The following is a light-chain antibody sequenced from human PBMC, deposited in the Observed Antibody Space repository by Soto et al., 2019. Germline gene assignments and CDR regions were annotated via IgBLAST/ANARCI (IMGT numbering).Light chain of an antibody. CDR1: QTIYSW. V-gene: IGKV1-5*03. Sequence: DTQMTQSPSTLSASVGDRVTNTCRASQTIYSWLAWYQQKPGQAPRLLIHKASTLETGVPSRFSGSGYGSEFTLIISSLQPDDFATYYSHQYNSSPRTIGQGTQVEV. CDR3: HQYNSSPRT. J-gene: IGKJ1*01. CDR2: KAS.